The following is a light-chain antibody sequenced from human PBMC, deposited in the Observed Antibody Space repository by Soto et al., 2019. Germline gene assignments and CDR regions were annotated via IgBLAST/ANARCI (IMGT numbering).Light chain of an antibody. V-gene: IGLV2-14*01. CDR1: SSDVGGYNF. CDR3: RSHTSYNTRV. CDR2: EVS. J-gene: IGLJ1*01. Sequence: QSVLTQPASLSGSPGQSIAISCTGTSSDVGGYNFVSWYQQHPGKAPKLMIHEVSNRPSGVSDRFSGSKSGNTASLTISGLQADDEADYYCRSHTSYNTRVFGTGTKVTVL.